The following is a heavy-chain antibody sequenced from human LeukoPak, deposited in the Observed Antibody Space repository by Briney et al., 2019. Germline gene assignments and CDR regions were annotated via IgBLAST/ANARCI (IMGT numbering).Heavy chain of an antibody. Sequence: GASVKVSCKASGYTLTSYGISWVRQAPGQGLEWMGWISAYNGNTNYAQTLQGRVTMTTDTSTSTAYMELRSLRSDATAVYYCAIVVVAAFDMDVWGKGTTVTVSS. V-gene: IGHV1-18*01. J-gene: IGHJ6*03. CDR3: AIVVVAAFDMDV. CDR1: GYTLTSYG. D-gene: IGHD2-15*01. CDR2: ISAYNGNT.